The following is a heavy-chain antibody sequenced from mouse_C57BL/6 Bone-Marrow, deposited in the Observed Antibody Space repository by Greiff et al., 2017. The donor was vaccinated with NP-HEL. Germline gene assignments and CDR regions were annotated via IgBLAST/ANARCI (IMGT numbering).Heavy chain of an antibody. CDR2: IRSKSNNYAT. CDR1: GFSFNTYA. CDR3: VRHREGCGFAY. V-gene: IGHV10-1*01. J-gene: IGHJ3*01. D-gene: IGHD3-3*01. Sequence: EVKLVESGGGLVQPKGSLKLSCAASGFSFNTYAMNWVRQAPGKGLEWVARIRSKSNNYATYYADSVKDRFTISRDDSESMLYLQMDNLTTEDTAMYYCVRHREGCGFAYWGQGTLVTVSA.